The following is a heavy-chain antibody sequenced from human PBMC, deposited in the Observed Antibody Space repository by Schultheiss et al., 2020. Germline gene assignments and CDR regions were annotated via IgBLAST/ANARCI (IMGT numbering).Heavy chain of an antibody. CDR2: INHSGST. D-gene: IGHD6-19*01. CDR1: GGSSSSGSYY. V-gene: IGHV4-39*01. J-gene: IGHJ5*02. CDR3: ARITSGWYDEA. Sequence: SETLSLSCSVSGGSSSSGSYYWTWVRQPPGKGLEWIGEINHSGSTNYNPSLKSRVTISVDTSKNQFSLKLSSVTAADTAVYYCARITSGWYDEAWGQGTLVTVSS.